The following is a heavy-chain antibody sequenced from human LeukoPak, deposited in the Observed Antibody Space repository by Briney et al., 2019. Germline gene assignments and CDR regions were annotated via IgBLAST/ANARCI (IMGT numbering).Heavy chain of an antibody. Sequence: GGSLRLSCSASGFTFSSYEMNWVRQAPGKGLEWVSYISSSGSTIYYADSVKGRFTISRDNAKNSLYLQMNSLRAEDTAVYYCARDPHYYDSSGYYYWGGYFDYWRQGTLVTVSS. CDR1: GFTFSSYE. J-gene: IGHJ4*02. V-gene: IGHV3-48*03. CDR2: ISSSGSTI. CDR3: ARDPHYYDSSGYYYWGGYFDY. D-gene: IGHD3-22*01.